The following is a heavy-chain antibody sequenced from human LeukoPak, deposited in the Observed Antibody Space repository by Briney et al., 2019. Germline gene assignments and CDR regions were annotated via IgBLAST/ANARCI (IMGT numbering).Heavy chain of an antibody. CDR3: ARDRGTEYYFDY. D-gene: IGHD1-1*01. J-gene: IGHJ4*02. V-gene: IGHV3-21*01. CDR1: GFTFSTYN. CDR2: ITSSSSYT. Sequence: GGSLRLSCAASGFTFSTYNMNWVRQAPGKGLEWVSSITSSSSYTFYADSVKGRFTISRDNAKNSLYLQMNSLRAEDTAVYYCARDRGTEYYFDYWGQGTLVTVSS.